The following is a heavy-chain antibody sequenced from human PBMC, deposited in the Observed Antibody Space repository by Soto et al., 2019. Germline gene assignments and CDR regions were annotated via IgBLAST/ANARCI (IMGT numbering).Heavy chain of an antibody. Sequence: HPVGSLRLSCAATGFTFSSYWMHWVRQAPGKGLVWVSRINRDGSRTGYADSVKGRFTISRDNAKNTLYLQMNSLRAEDTAVYYCVRDPLYCSGGSCYSDLDYWGQGTLVTVSS. CDR2: INRDGSRT. CDR3: VRDPLYCSGGSCYSDLDY. D-gene: IGHD2-15*01. J-gene: IGHJ4*02. V-gene: IGHV3-74*01. CDR1: GFTFSSYW.